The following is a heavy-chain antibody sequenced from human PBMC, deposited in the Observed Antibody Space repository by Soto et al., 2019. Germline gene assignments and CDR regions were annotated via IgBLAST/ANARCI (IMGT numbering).Heavy chain of an antibody. V-gene: IGHV1-69*02. CDR2: IIPIFGIT. Sequence: QVQLVQSGAEVKKPGSSVKVSCKASGGTFSSYTFSWVRQAPGQGLGWMGRIIPIFGITNYAQKIQGRVTITADKSTSTVYMELSSLTSEDTAVYYCARLPQDIVVVVAATSGWFDPWGQGTLVTVSS. J-gene: IGHJ5*02. D-gene: IGHD2-15*01. CDR3: ARLPQDIVVVVAATSGWFDP. CDR1: GGTFSSYT.